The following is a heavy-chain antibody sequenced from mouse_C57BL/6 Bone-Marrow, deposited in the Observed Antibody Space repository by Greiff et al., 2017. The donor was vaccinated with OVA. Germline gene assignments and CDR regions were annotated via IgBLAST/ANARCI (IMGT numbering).Heavy chain of an antibody. D-gene: IGHD1-1*01. J-gene: IGHJ4*01. CDR2: IRNKANNHAT. Sequence: EVMLVESGGGLVQPGGSMKLSCAASGFTFSDAWMDWVRQSPEKGLEWVAEIRNKANNHATYYAESVKGRFTISRDDSKSSVYLQMNSLRAEDTGIYYCTRVGYYGSSFYAMDYWGQGTSVTVSS. CDR3: TRVGYYGSSFYAMDY. V-gene: IGHV6-6*01. CDR1: GFTFSDAW.